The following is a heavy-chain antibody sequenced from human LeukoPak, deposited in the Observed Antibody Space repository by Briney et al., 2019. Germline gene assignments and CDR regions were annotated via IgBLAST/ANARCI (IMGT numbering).Heavy chain of an antibody. CDR1: GYSFTSFW. Sequence: GESLKISCKGSGYSFTSFWIGWVRQMPGKGLEWMGSIYPGDSDTRYSPSLQGQVTISADKSISTAYLQWSSLKASDTAMYYCARRSYGDYVDYFDYWGQGTLVTVPS. CDR2: IYPGDSDT. J-gene: IGHJ4*02. CDR3: ARRSYGDYVDYFDY. V-gene: IGHV5-51*01. D-gene: IGHD4-17*01.